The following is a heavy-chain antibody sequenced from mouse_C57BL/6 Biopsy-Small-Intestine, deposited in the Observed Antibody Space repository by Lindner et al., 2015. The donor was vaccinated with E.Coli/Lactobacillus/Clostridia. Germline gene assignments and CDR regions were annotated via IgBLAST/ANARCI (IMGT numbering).Heavy chain of an antibody. V-gene: IGHV1S22*01. CDR3: TSPAGTTEWHFDY. Sequence: SVKVSCKASGYTFTSHYMHWVRQAPGQGLEWMGIINPSGVSTTYAQKFQGRFTMTRDSSTSTVYMELSSLRSGDTAVYYCTSPAGTTEWHFDYWGQGTLVTVSS. CDR2: INPSGVST. J-gene: IGHJ4*01. CDR1: GYTFTSHY. D-gene: IGHD1-3*01.